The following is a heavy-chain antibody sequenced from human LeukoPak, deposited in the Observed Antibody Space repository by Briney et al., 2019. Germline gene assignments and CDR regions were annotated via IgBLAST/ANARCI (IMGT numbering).Heavy chain of an antibody. J-gene: IGHJ5*02. CDR1: GGSFSGYY. CDR2: INHSGST. D-gene: IGHD2-2*01. V-gene: IGHV4-34*01. Sequence: SETLSLTCAVYGGSFSGYYWSWIRQPPGKGLEWIGEINHSGSTNYNPSLKSRVTISVDTSKNQFSLKLSSVTAADTAVYNCARYRYCSSTSCYRGASMWFDPWGQGTLVTVSS. CDR3: ARYRYCSSTSCYRGASMWFDP.